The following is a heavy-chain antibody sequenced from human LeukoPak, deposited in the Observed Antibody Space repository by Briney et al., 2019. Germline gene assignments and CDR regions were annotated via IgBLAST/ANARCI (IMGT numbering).Heavy chain of an antibody. J-gene: IGHJ4*02. V-gene: IGHV3-74*01. Sequence: GGSLRLSCVASGFTFSSYWMHWVRQAPGKGLVWVSRINTDGTTISYADSVKGRFTISRDNAKNTLYPQMTSLRVEDTAVYYCTRGGYSSSWPQGDYWGQGTLVTVSS. CDR2: INTDGTTI. D-gene: IGHD6-13*01. CDR1: GFTFSSYW. CDR3: TRGGYSSSWPQGDY.